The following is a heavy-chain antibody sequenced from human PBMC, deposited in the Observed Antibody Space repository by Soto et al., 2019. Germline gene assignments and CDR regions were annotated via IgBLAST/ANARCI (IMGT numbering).Heavy chain of an antibody. Sequence: GGSLRLSCAASGFTFSSYAMSWVRQAPGKGLEWVSAISGIGGSTYYADSVKGRFPISRDNTKNTLYLQMNNLRAEDAAVYYGAKGNGVVAATNYFDYWGQGTLVTVSS. D-gene: IGHD2-15*01. V-gene: IGHV3-23*01. CDR3: AKGNGVVAATNYFDY. J-gene: IGHJ4*02. CDR1: GFTFSSYA. CDR2: ISGIGGST.